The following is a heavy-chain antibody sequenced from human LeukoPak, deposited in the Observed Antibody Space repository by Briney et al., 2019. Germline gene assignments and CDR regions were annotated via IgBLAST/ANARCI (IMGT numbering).Heavy chain of an antibody. CDR1: GYTFTSYG. CDR2: ISAYNGNT. D-gene: IGHD2-2*01. CDR3: ARARVRSSTSGSPKGNWFDP. Sequence: ASVKVSCKASGYTFTSYGISWVRRAPGQGLEWMGWISAYNGNTNYAQKLQGRVTMTTDTSTSTAYMELRSLRSDDTAVYYCARARVRSSTSGSPKGNWFDPWGQGTLVTVSS. V-gene: IGHV1-18*01. J-gene: IGHJ5*02.